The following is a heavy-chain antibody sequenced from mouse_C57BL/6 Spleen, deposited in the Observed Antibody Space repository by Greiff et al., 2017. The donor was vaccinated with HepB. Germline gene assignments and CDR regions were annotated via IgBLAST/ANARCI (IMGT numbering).Heavy chain of an antibody. D-gene: IGHD2-3*01. Sequence: ESGSGMVKPSQSLSLTCTVTGYSITSGYDWHWIRHFPGNKLEWMGYISYSGSTNYNPSLKSRISITHDTSKNHFFLKLNSVTTEDTATYYCARGHDGYPSGFAYWGQGTLVTVSA. J-gene: IGHJ3*01. CDR2: ISYSGST. V-gene: IGHV3-1*01. CDR3: ARGHDGYPSGFAY. CDR1: GYSITSGYD.